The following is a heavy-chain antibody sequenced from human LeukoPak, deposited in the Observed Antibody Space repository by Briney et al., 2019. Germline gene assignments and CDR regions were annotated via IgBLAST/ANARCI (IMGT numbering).Heavy chain of an antibody. V-gene: IGHV3-23*01. J-gene: IGHJ6*02. D-gene: IGHD3-10*01. Sequence: PGGSLRLSCAAPGFTFSSYAMSWVRQAPGKGLEWVSAISGSGGSTYYADSVKGRFTISRDNSKNTLYLQMNSLRAEDTAVYYCAIPPPELLWSGHGMDVWGQGTTVTVSS. CDR3: AIPPPELLWSGHGMDV. CDR1: GFTFSSYA. CDR2: ISGSGGST.